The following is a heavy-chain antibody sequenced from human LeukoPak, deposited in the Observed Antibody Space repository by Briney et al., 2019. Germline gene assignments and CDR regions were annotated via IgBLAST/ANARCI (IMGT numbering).Heavy chain of an antibody. V-gene: IGHV1-69*06. Sequence: SVKVSCKASGGTFSSYAISWVRQAPGQGLEWMGGIIPIFGTANYAQKFQGRVTITADKSTSTAYMELSSLRSEDTAVYYCAVLLWFGELLFDYWGQGTLVTVSS. J-gene: IGHJ4*02. CDR3: AVLLWFGELLFDY. D-gene: IGHD3-10*01. CDR2: IIPIFGTA. CDR1: GGTFSSYA.